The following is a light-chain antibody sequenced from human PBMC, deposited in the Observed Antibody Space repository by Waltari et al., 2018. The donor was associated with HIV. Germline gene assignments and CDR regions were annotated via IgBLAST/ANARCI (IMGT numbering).Light chain of an antibody. J-gene: IGLJ3*02. Sequence: QSALTQPASVSGSPGQSITISCTGTSGDVGGYNSVSWYQQCPGKAPNLMIYEVSNRPSGVSNRFSGSKSGNTASLTISSLQAEDESDYYCSSYTTSSTLVFGGGTKLTVL. V-gene: IGLV2-14*01. CDR1: SGDVGGYNS. CDR3: SSYTTSSTLV. CDR2: EVS.